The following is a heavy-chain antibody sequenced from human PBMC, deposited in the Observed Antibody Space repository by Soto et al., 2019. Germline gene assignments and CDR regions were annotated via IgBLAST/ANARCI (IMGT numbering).Heavy chain of an antibody. J-gene: IGHJ4*02. D-gene: IGHD3-3*01. CDR1: GFTFSSYA. V-gene: IGHV3-23*01. CDR2: ISGSGGST. CDR3: AKDSKRTYYDFWSGYAGWGY. Sequence: EVQLLESGGGLVQPGGSLRLSCAASGFTFSSYAMSWVSQAPGKGLEWVSAISGSGGSTYYADSVKGRFTISRDNSKNTLYLQMNSLRAEDTAVYYCAKDSKRTYYDFWSGYAGWGYWDQGTPVTVSS.